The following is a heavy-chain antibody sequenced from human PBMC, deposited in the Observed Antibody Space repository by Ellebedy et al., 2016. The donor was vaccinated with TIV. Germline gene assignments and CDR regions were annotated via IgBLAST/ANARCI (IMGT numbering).Heavy chain of an antibody. Sequence: AASVKVSCKASGGTFSSYAISWVRQAPGQGLEWMGWINAGNGNTKYSQKFQGRVTITRDTSASTAYMELSSLRSEDTAVYYCAREGEVAVAGTSDYWGQGTLVTVSS. CDR3: AREGEVAVAGTSDY. CDR1: GGTFSSYA. V-gene: IGHV1-3*01. D-gene: IGHD6-19*01. CDR2: INAGNGNT. J-gene: IGHJ4*02.